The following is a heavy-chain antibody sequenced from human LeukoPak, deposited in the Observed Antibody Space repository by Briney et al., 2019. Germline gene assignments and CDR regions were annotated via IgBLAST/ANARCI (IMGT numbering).Heavy chain of an antibody. CDR1: GGSISSGGYY. V-gene: IGHV4-31*03. CDR2: IYYSGST. CDR3: ARGSGKVATTYFDY. D-gene: IGHD5-12*01. Sequence: TLSLTCTVSGGSISSGGYYWSWIRQHPGKGLEWIGYIYYSGSTYYNPSLKSRVTISVDTSKNQFSLKLSSVTAADTAVYYCARGSGKVATTYFDYWGQGTLVTVSS. J-gene: IGHJ4*02.